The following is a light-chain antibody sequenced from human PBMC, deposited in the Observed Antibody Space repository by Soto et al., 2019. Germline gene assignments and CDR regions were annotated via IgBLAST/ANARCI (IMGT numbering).Light chain of an antibody. J-gene: IGKJ1*01. V-gene: IGKV3-20*01. CDR2: GAS. CDR3: HQYGSSSWT. Sequence: VLTQSPCTLSLSQGERATLSCRASQSVSSSYLAWYQQKPGQAPGLLIYGASSRATGISDRFSGSGSGTDFTLTISRLEPEDFAVYYCHQYGSSSWTFGQGTKVDI. CDR1: QSVSSSY.